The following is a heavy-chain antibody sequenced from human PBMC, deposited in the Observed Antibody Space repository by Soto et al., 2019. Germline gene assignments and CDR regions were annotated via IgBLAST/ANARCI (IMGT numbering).Heavy chain of an antibody. CDR1: GGSISSGDYY. J-gene: IGHJ4*02. Sequence: QVQLQESGPGLVKPSQTLSLTCTVSGGSISSGDYYWSWIRQPSGKGLEWIGYIYYSGSTYYNPSLKSRVTISVDTSKNQFSLKLSSVTAADTAVYYCARVSVYGRIHGGGDDYWGQGTLVTVSS. D-gene: IGHD2-8*01. V-gene: IGHV4-30-4*01. CDR3: ARVSVYGRIHGGGDDY. CDR2: IYYSGST.